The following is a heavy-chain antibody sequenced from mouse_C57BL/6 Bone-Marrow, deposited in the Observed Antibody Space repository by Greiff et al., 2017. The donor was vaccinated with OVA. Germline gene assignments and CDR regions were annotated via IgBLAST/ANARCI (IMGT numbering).Heavy chain of an antibody. CDR2: IYPGDGDT. D-gene: IGHD1-1*01. J-gene: IGHJ4*01. CDR3: ARSHYYGSSYYAMDY. V-gene: IGHV1-82*01. CDR1: GYAFSSSW. Sequence: QVQLQQSGPELVKPGASVKISCKASGYAFSSSWMNWVKQRPGKGLEWIGRIYPGDGDTNYNGKFKGKATLTADKSSSTAYMQLSSLTSEDSAVYFVARSHYYGSSYYAMDYWGQGTSVTVSS.